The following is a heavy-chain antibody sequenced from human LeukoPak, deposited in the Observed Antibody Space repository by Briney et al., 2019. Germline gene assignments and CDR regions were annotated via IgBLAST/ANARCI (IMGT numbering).Heavy chain of an antibody. CDR3: AKAPWGTIFGWSYFDY. V-gene: IGHV3-64*01. CDR2: ISSNGGST. D-gene: IGHD3-9*01. CDR1: GFTFSSYA. J-gene: IGHJ4*02. Sequence: GGSLRLSCAASGFTFSSYAMHWVRQAPGKGLEYVSAISSNGGSTYYANSVKGRFTISRDNSKNTLYLQMNSLRADDTAVYYCAKAPWGTIFGWSYFDYWGQGTLVTVSS.